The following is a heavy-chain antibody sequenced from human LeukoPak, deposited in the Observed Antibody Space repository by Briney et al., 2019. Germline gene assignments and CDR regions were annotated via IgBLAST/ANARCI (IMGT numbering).Heavy chain of an antibody. CDR2: ISGSGGST. V-gene: IGHV3-23*01. CDR3: AKDRGVGASHY. Sequence: AGGSLRLFCGACGVTFSSYAMNGVREARGEGLEWVSAISGSGGSTYSADSVKGRFPISRDTSNNALYLQMNSLRAEDTAVYYCAKDRGVGASHYWGQGTLVTVSS. D-gene: IGHD1-26*01. J-gene: IGHJ4*02. CDR1: GVTFSSYA.